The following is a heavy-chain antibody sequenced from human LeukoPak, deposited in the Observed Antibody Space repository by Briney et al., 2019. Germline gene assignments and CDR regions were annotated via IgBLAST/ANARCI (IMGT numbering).Heavy chain of an antibody. J-gene: IGHJ4*02. CDR2: ISGSGGST. CDR3: AKDKLSDSSGYYYYFDY. CDR1: GFTFSSYA. Sequence: GGSLRLSCAASGFTFSSYAMSWVRQAPGKRLEWVSAISGSGGSTYYADSVKGRFTISRDNSKNTLYLQMNGLRAEDTAVYYCAKDKLSDSSGYYYYFDYWGQGTLVTVSS. V-gene: IGHV3-23*01. D-gene: IGHD3-22*01.